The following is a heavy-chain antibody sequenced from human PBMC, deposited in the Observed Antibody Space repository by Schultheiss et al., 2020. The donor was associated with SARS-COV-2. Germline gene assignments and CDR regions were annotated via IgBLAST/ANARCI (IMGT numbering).Heavy chain of an antibody. CDR3: AIYYYDSSGYYFADY. CDR1: GGSISSYY. CDR2: INHSGST. Sequence: SETLSLTCTVSGGSISSYYWSWIRQPPGKGLEWIGEINHSGSTNYNPSLKSRVTISVDTSKNQFSLKLSSVTAADTAVYYCAIYYYDSSGYYFADYWGQGTLVTVSS. V-gene: IGHV4-34*01. J-gene: IGHJ4*02. D-gene: IGHD3-22*01.